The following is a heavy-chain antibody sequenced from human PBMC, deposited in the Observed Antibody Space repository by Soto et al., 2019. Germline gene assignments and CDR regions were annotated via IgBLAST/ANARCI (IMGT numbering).Heavy chain of an antibody. J-gene: IGHJ6*02. Sequence: QVQVMQSGAEVKKPGASVKVSCKASGYTFTSYGISWVRQAPGQGLEWMGWISTYNGNTNYAQKLQGRVTMTTDTSTSTAYMELRSLRSDDTAVYYCGRDLYQSVFYYGMDVSGQGTTVTVSS. D-gene: IGHD2-2*01. CDR1: GYTFTSYG. V-gene: IGHV1-18*01. CDR2: ISTYNGNT. CDR3: GRDLYQSVFYYGMDV.